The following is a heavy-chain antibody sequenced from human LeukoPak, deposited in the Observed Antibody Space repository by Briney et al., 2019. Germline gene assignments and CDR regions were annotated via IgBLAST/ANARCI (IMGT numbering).Heavy chain of an antibody. CDR1: GFTFSSYG. Sequence: GGSLRLSCAASGFTFSSYGMHWVRQAPGKGLEWVAVISYDGSHKYYADSVKGRLIISRDNSKNTLYLQMNSLRAEDTAVYYCAKDASDSSGWYYLDYWGQGTLVTVSS. CDR3: AKDASDSSGWYYLDY. J-gene: IGHJ4*02. D-gene: IGHD6-19*01. CDR2: ISYDGSHK. V-gene: IGHV3-30*18.